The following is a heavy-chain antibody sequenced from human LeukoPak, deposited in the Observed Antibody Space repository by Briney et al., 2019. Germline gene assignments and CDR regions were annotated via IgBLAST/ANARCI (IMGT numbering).Heavy chain of an antibody. Sequence: RSGGSLRLSCVASGLNFDDSAMHWVRQAPGKGLEWVSLISADGGSTFSADSVKGRFSISRDKSKNSLYLQMNSLRSEDTAMYYCAKESGKFDYWGQGTLVAVSS. J-gene: IGHJ4*02. CDR2: ISADGGST. CDR3: AKESGKFDY. V-gene: IGHV3-43*02. CDR1: GLNFDDSA.